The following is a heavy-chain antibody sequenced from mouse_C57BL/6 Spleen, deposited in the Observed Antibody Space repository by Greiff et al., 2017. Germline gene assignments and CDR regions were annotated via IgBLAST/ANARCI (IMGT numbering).Heavy chain of an antibody. D-gene: IGHD2-4*01. CDR2: IDPETGGT. V-gene: IGHV1-15*01. CDR3: SSNDNDGYAMDY. CDR1: GYTFTDYE. Sequence: VQLQQSGAELVRPGASVTLSCKASGYTFTDYEMNWVKQTPVHGLEWIGAIDPETGGTAYNQKFKGKAILTADKSSSTAYMELRSLTSEDSAVYYCSSNDNDGYAMDYWGQGTSVTVSS. J-gene: IGHJ4*01.